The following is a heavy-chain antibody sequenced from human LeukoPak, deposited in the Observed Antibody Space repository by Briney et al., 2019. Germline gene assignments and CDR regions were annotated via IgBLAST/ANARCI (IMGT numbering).Heavy chain of an antibody. CDR3: ASGYCSGGSCYPDYYYGMDV. CDR2: ISSSSSYI. V-gene: IGHV3-21*01. J-gene: IGHJ6*02. Sequence: GGSLRLSCAASGFTFSSCSMNWVRQAPGKGLEWVSSISSSSSYIYYADSVKGRFTISRDNAKNSLYLQMNSPRAEDTAVYYCASGYCSGGSCYPDYYYGMDVWGQGTTVTVSS. CDR1: GFTFSSCS. D-gene: IGHD2-15*01.